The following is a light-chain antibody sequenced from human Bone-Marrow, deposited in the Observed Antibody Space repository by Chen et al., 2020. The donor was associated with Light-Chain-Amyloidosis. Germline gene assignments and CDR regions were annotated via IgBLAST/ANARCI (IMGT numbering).Light chain of an antibody. CDR1: NIGSTS. Sequence: SYVLTQPSSVSVAPGQTATLACGGNNIGSTSVHWYQQTPGQAPLLVLYDDSDRPSGIPERLCGSNSGNTATLTSRMDEAEDDADYYCQVWDRSSDRPVFGGGTKLTVL. V-gene: IGLV3-21*02. CDR3: QVWDRSSDRPV. J-gene: IGLJ3*02. CDR2: DDS.